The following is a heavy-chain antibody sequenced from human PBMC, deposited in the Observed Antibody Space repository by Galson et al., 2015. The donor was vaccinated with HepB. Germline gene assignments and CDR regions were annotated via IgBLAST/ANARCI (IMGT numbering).Heavy chain of an antibody. CDR1: GFTFSDCY. V-gene: IGHV3-11*01. Sequence: SLRLSCAASGFTFSDCYMRWMRQAPGQGLEWVSCISSSGSNTYYAHSVKGRFTITRDTAKTSLYLQMNSLRAEDTAVYYCARAGIGRYYLDYWGQGTLVTVSS. D-gene: IGHD6-13*01. CDR2: ISSSGSNT. J-gene: IGHJ4*02. CDR3: ARAGIGRYYLDY.